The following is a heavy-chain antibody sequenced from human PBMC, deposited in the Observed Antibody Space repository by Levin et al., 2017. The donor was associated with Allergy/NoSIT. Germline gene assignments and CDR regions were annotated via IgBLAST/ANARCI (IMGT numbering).Heavy chain of an antibody. Sequence: GGSLRLSCEASGFILSDYYMSWIRQVPGKGLEWVSYISNSGNTLTYADPVKGRFTISRDSAKNSLFLEANGLTGEDTAVYYCARENPSMGGVFDIWVQGTVVTVS. J-gene: IGHJ3*02. CDR3: ARENPSMGGVFDI. CDR2: ISNSGNTL. V-gene: IGHV3-11*01. CDR1: GFILSDYY. D-gene: IGHD3-16*01.